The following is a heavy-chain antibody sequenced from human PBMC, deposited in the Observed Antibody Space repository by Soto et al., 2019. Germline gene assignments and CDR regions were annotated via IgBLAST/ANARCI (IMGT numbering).Heavy chain of an antibody. V-gene: IGHV3-53*01. CDR1: GFTVSSNY. CDR3: ARDTDTALCRGQEAYYGLDV. CDR2: IYSGGST. J-gene: IGHJ6*02. Sequence: GGSLRLSCAASGFTVSSNYMSWVRQAPGKGLEWVSVIYSGGSTYYADSVKGRFTISRDNSKNTLYLQTNSLRAEDTAVYYCARDTDTALCRGQEAYYGLDVCSQRSTVTVS. D-gene: IGHD5-18*01.